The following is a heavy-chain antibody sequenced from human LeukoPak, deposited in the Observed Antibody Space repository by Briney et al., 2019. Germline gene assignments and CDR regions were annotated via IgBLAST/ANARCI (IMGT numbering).Heavy chain of an antibody. CDR2: INANSGTR. CDR3: ARDMAPRYFDL. D-gene: IGHD5-24*01. J-gene: IGHJ2*01. V-gene: IGHV3-23*01. Sequence: GGSLRLSCEASGFAFSFFAMSWLRQAPGKGLEWVSTINANSGTRSYAASVRGRFTISRDNSKNTLFLQMNSLTAEDTAVYYCARDMAPRYFDLWGRGTPVTVSS. CDR1: GFAFSFFA.